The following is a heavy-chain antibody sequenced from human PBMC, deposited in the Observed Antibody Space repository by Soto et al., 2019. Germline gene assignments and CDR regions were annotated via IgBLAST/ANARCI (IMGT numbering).Heavy chain of an antibody. CDR1: GYTFTSYG. J-gene: IGHJ6*03. V-gene: IGHV1-8*01. CDR2: MNPNSGNT. Sequence: ASVKVSCKASGYTFTSYGINWVRQATGQGLEWMGWMNPNSGNTGYAQKFQGRVTMTRNTSISTAYMELSSLRSEDTAVYYCARVPFYDFGGGGASYSSYMYAWGKGTRFTVPS. CDR3: ARVPFYDFGGGGASYSSYMYA. D-gene: IGHD3-16*01.